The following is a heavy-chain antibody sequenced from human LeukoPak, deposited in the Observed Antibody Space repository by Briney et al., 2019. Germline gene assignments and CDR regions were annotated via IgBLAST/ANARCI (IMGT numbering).Heavy chain of an antibody. Sequence: GASAKVSCKASGYTFTSYDINWVRQATGQGLEWMGWMNPNSGNTGYAQKFQGRVTMTRNTSISTAYMELSSLRSEDTAVYYCARGPSSWYGNAFDIWGQGTMVTVSS. CDR1: GYTFTSYD. CDR3: ARGPSSWYGNAFDI. CDR2: MNPNSGNT. J-gene: IGHJ3*02. V-gene: IGHV1-8*01. D-gene: IGHD6-13*01.